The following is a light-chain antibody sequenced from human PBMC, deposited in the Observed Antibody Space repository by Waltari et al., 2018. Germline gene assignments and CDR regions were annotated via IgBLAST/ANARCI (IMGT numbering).Light chain of an antibody. CDR1: QSISNR. CDR3: QQRSNWPSIT. J-gene: IGKJ5*01. V-gene: IGKV3-11*01. CDR2: DAS. Sequence: PGERATLSCRASQSISNRLAWYQQKPGQAPRLLIYDASNRATGIPVRYSGSGSGTDFTLTISSLEPEDFAIYYGQQRSNWPSITFGQGTRLEIK.